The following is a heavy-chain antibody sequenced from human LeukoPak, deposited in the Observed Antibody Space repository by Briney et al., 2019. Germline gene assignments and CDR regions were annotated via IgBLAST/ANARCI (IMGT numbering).Heavy chain of an antibody. V-gene: IGHV3-66*01. D-gene: IGHD3-22*01. CDR3: ARVDSSGYYEYFFDY. J-gene: IGHJ4*02. CDR1: GFTFSSYA. Sequence: GGSLRLSCAASGFTFSSYAMHWVRQAPGKGLKWVSVIYSGGSTYYADSVKGRFTISRDNSKNTLYLQMNSLRAEDTAVYYCARVDSSGYYEYFFDYWGQGTLVTVSS. CDR2: IYSGGST.